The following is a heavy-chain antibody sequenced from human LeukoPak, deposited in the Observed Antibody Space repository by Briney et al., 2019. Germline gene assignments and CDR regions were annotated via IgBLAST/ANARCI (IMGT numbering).Heavy chain of an antibody. D-gene: IGHD1-26*01. CDR3: TRDGSGSRIPFDY. CDR1: GLAFGSYW. CDR2: INSDGSNI. J-gene: IGHJ4*02. V-gene: IGHV3-74*01. Sequence: GGSLRLSCAASGLAFGSYWMHWVRQAPGKGLVWVSRINSDGSNIRYADSVKGRFTISRDNANNTLYLQMNSLRAEDTAVYYCTRDGSGSRIPFDYWGQGTLVTVSS.